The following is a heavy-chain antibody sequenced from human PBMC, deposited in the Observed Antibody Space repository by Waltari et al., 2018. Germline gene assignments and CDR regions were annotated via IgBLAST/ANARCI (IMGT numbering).Heavy chain of an antibody. J-gene: IGHJ6*02. CDR3: ARGRFGVAHYYYYGMDV. V-gene: IGHV7-4-1*02. Sequence: QVQLVQSGSELKKPGASVKVSCKASGYTFTSYAMNWVGQAPGQGLEWMGWVNTNTGNPTYAQGFTGRFVFSLDTSVSTAYLQISSLKAEDTAVYYCARGRFGVAHYYYYGMDVWGQGTTVTVSS. CDR2: VNTNTGNP. D-gene: IGHD3-3*01. CDR1: GYTFTSYA.